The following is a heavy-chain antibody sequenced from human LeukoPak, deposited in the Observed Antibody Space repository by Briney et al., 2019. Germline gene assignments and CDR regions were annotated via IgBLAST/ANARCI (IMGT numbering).Heavy chain of an antibody. CDR1: GGSISSYY. D-gene: IGHD3-22*01. J-gene: IGHJ4*02. CDR2: IFYSGRT. Sequence: SETLSLTCTVSGGSISSYYWNWLRQPPGKGLEWIGYIFYSGRTNYNPSLKSRVTISVDTSKNWFSLRLTSVTAADTAVYYCARSLPTFDYYDSSGYYVDYWGQGTLVTVSS. V-gene: IGHV4-59*01. CDR3: ARSLPTFDYYDSSGYYVDY.